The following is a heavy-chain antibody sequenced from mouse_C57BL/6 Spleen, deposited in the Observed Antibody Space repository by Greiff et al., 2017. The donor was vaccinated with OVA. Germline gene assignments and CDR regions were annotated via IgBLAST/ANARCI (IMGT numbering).Heavy chain of an antibody. CDR1: GFTFSSYA. J-gene: IGHJ4*01. D-gene: IGHD2-4*01. V-gene: IGHV5-4*01. Sequence: EVNVVESGGGLVKPGGSLKLSCAASGFTFSSYAMSWVRQTPEKRLEWVATISDGGSYTYYPDNVKGRFTISRDNAKNNLYLQMSHLKSEDTAMYYCARDQGLPLAKDYWGQGTSVTVSS. CDR3: ARDQGLPLAKDY. CDR2: ISDGGSYT.